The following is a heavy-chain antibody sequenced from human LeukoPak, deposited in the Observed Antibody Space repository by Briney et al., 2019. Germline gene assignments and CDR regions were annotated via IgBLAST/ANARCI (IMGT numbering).Heavy chain of an antibody. J-gene: IGHJ5*02. D-gene: IGHD3-22*01. CDR3: ARGGYYDSSGSFDP. V-gene: IGHV1-46*01. CDR2: INPSGGST. CDR1: GYTFSMYY. Sequence: GASLKVSSKASGYTFSMYYIHWVRQAPGQGLEWMGIINPSGGSTRYAQKFQGRVTMTRDTSTSTVYMELSSLRSDDTAVYYCARGGYYDSSGSFDPWGQGTLVTVSS.